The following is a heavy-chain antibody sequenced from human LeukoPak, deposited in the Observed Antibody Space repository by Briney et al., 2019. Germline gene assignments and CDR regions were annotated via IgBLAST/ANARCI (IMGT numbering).Heavy chain of an antibody. J-gene: IGHJ4*02. V-gene: IGHV3-30*04. CDR2: ISYDGSNK. CDR1: GFTFSSYA. Sequence: GGSLRLSCAASGFTFSSYAMHWVRQAPGKGLEWVAVISYDGSNKYYADSVKGRFTISRDNSKNTLYLQMSSLRAEDTAVYYCAREGQYPYWGQGTLVTVSS. D-gene: IGHD2-2*02. CDR3: AREGQYPY.